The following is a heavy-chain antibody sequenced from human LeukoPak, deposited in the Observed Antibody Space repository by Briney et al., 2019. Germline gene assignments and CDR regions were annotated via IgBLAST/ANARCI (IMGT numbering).Heavy chain of an antibody. CDR2: ISGSNGNT. J-gene: IGHJ4*02. D-gene: IGHD3-22*01. CDR1: SYTFTRYG. CDR3: AREDYYDSGSNDY. Sequence: GASVKVSCKASSYTFTRYGISWVRQAPGQGLEWMGWISGSNGNTNYAQKFQGRVSMTADTSTSTAYMELSSLRSEDTAVYYCAREDYYDSGSNDYWGQGTLVTVSS. V-gene: IGHV1-18*01.